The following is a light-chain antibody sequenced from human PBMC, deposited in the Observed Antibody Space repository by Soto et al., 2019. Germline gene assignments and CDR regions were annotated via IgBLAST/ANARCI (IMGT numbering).Light chain of an antibody. CDR3: QQTHDAPLT. CDR2: AAS. Sequence: DIQMTQSPSSLSASVGDRVTITCRASQSISTHLNWYHQKPGKAPKVLIYAASSLQSGVPSRFSGSGSGTDFTLTISSLQPEDFATYYCQQTHDAPLTFGPGTKVDFK. CDR1: QSISTH. J-gene: IGKJ3*01. V-gene: IGKV1-39*01.